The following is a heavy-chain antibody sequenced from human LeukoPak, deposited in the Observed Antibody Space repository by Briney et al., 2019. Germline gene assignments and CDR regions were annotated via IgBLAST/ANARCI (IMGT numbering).Heavy chain of an antibody. V-gene: IGHV4-39*01. CDR1: GGSISSSSYY. J-gene: IGHJ5*02. CDR2: IYYSGST. D-gene: IGHD3-3*01. CDR3: ARHVEFWSGRIENWFDP. Sequence: PSETLSLTCTVSGGSISSSSYYWGWIRQPPGKGLEWIGSIYYSGSTYYNPSLKSRVTISVDTSKNQFSLKLSSVTAADTAVYYCARHVEFWSGRIENWFDPWGQGTLVTVSS.